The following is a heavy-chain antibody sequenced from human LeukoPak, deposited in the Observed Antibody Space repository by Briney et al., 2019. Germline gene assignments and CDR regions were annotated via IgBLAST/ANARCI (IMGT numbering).Heavy chain of an antibody. CDR2: IYYSGST. Sequence: PSETLSLTCTVPGGSISSYYWSWIRQPPGKGLEWIGYIYYSGSTNYNPSLKSRVTISVDTSKNQFSLKLSSVTAADTAVYYCARGMYYFDYWGQGTLVTVSS. V-gene: IGHV4-59*01. J-gene: IGHJ4*02. CDR3: ARGMYYFDY. CDR1: GGSISSYY.